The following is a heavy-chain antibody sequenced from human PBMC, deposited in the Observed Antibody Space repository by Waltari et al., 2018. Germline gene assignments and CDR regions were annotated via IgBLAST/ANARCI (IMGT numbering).Heavy chain of an antibody. J-gene: IGHJ3*02. D-gene: IGHD3-3*01. CDR2: INSDGSTT. Sequence: EVQLVESGGGLVQPGGSLRLSCAASGFTFSSYWMYWVRQTPGKGLVWVSRINSDGSTTTFADSVKGRFTISRDNAKNTLYLQMNSLRAEDTAVYYCTRRTGSGFDIWGQGTMVTVSS. V-gene: IGHV3-74*01. CDR3: TRRTGSGFDI. CDR1: GFTFSSYW.